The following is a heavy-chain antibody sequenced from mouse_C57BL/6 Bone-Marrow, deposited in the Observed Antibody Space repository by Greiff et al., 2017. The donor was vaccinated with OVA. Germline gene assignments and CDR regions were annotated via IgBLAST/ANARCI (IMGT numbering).Heavy chain of an antibody. Sequence: VQLVESGPGLVQPSQSLSITCTVSGFSLTSYGVHWVRQSPGKGLEWLGVIWSGGSTDYNAAFISRLSISKDNSKSQVFFKMNSLQADDTAIYYCARNHYYGSSPYWYFDVWGTGTTVTVSS. V-gene: IGHV2-2*01. CDR3: ARNHYYGSSPYWYFDV. D-gene: IGHD1-1*01. CDR2: IWSGGST. CDR1: GFSLTSYG. J-gene: IGHJ1*03.